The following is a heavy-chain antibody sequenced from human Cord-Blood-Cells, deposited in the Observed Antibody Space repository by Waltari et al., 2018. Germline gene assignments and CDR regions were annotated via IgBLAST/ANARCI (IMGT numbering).Heavy chain of an antibody. CDR1: VGSISSSNW. Sequence: QVQLQESGPGLVKPSGTLSLTCAVSVGSISSSNWWSWVRQPPGKGLEWIGEIYHSGSTNYNPSLKSRVTISVDKSKNQFSLKLSSVTAADTAVYYCASHGSGDYYYYYGMDVWGQGTTVTVSS. CDR3: ASHGSGDYYYYYGMDV. D-gene: IGHD4-17*01. J-gene: IGHJ6*02. V-gene: IGHV4-4*02. CDR2: IYHSGST.